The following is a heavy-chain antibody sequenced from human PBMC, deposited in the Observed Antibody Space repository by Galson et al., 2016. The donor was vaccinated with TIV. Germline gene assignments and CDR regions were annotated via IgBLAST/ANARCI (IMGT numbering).Heavy chain of an antibody. Sequence: SVKVSCKASGGTFSSFTISWVRQAPGQGLEWMGRIIPILGIANYAQKFQGRLSIIADKSTSTAYMEMSSLRSEDTAVYYCARGGWSGDPGDYHYFYMDVWGKGTTVIVSS. V-gene: IGHV1-69*02. J-gene: IGHJ6*03. CDR3: ARGGWSGDPGDYHYFYMDV. CDR2: IIPILGIA. CDR1: GGTFSSFT. D-gene: IGHD3-3*01.